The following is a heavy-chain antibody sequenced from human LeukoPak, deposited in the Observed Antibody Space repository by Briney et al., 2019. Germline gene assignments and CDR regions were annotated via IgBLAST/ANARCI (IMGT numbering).Heavy chain of an antibody. V-gene: IGHV3-7*01. CDR3: ARERGYCSGGSCYKRYYYYGMDV. D-gene: IGHD2-15*01. CDR1: GFTFSSYS. Sequence: GGSLRLSCAASGFTFSSYSMNWVRQAPGKGLEWVANIKQDGSEKYYVDSVKGRFTISRDNAKNSLYLQMNSLRAEDTAVYYCARERGYCSGGSCYKRYYYYGMDVWGQGTTVTVSS. CDR2: IKQDGSEK. J-gene: IGHJ6*02.